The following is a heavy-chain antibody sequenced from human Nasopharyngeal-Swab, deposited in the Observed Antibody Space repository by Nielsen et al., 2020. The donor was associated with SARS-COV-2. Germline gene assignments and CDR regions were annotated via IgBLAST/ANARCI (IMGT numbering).Heavy chain of an antibody. Sequence: GEALKISCAASGFIFSSYWMHWGRQAPGKGVGWVSRIKSDGSSTSYADSVKGLFTISRENAKNTLFLQMNSLRAEDTAVYYCARESIAAAGPGMDVWGQGTTVTVSS. CDR3: ARESIAAAGPGMDV. V-gene: IGHV3-74*01. CDR2: IKSDGSST. D-gene: IGHD6-13*01. CDR1: GFIFSSYW. J-gene: IGHJ6*02.